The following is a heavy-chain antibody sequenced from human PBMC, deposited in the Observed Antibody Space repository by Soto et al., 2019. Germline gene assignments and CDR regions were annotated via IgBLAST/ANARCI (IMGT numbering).Heavy chain of an antibody. D-gene: IGHD2-2*01. CDR1: GFTFSNAW. J-gene: IGHJ4*02. CDR2: IKSKTDGGTT. Sequence: PGGSLRLSCAASGFTFSNAWMNWVRQAPGKGLEWVGRIKSKTDGGTTDYAASVKGRFTISRDDSKNSLYLQMNSLKTEDTAVYHCARYTLTSSCRYNDYWGQGTLVTVSS. CDR3: ARYTLTSSCRYNDY. V-gene: IGHV3-15*07.